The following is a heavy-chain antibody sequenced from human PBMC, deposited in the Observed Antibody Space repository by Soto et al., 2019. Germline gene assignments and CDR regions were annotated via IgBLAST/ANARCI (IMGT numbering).Heavy chain of an antibody. V-gene: IGHV3-30*18. CDR1: GLTFNNYG. CDR2: ISYDGNNE. CDR3: AKEGIELWSAFDY. Sequence: QVQLVESGGGVVQPGRSLRLSCAASGLTFNNYGMHWVRQAPGKGLEWVAVISYDGNNEYYADSVKGRFTISRDNSKNTLYLQMNSLRLEDTAMYYCAKEGIELWSAFDYWGQGTLVTVSS. J-gene: IGHJ4*02. D-gene: IGHD5-18*01.